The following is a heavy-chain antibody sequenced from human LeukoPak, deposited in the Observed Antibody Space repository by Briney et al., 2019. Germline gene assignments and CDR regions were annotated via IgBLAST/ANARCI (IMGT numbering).Heavy chain of an antibody. J-gene: IGHJ1*01. D-gene: IGHD5-18*01. Sequence: QTGGSLRLSCAASGFTFSRFWMSWVRQAPGKGLEWVSLISGDGGNTYYADSVKGRFTIYRDNSKNSLYLQMHSLRTEDTALYYCAREMVTMGPQHWGQGTLVTVSS. CDR1: GFTFSRFW. CDR2: ISGDGGNT. V-gene: IGHV3-43*02. CDR3: AREMVTMGPQH.